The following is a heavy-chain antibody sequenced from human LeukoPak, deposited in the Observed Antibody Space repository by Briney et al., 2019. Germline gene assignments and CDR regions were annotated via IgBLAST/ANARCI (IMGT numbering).Heavy chain of an antibody. CDR2: MNPNSGNT. Sequence: ASVKVSCKASGYTFTSYDINWVRQATGQGLEWMGWMNPNSGNTGYAQKFQGRVTMTRNTSISTAYMELSSLRSEDTAVYYCAKTAAAVPYYFDYWGQGTLVTVSS. D-gene: IGHD6-13*01. CDR1: GYTFTSYD. J-gene: IGHJ4*02. CDR3: AKTAAAVPYYFDY. V-gene: IGHV1-8*01.